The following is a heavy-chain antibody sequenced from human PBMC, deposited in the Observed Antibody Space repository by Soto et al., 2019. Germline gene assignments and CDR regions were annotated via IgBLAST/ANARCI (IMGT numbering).Heavy chain of an antibody. CDR2: ISAYNGNT. CDR3: ARELGSIPYYYYGMDV. Sequence: QVQLVQSGAEVKKPGASVKVSCKASGYTFTSYGISWVRQAPGQGLEWMGWISAYNGNTNYAQKLQGRVTMTTDTSTSTAYMALRSLRSDDTAVYYCARELGSIPYYYYGMDVWGQGTTVTVSS. J-gene: IGHJ6*02. D-gene: IGHD7-27*01. CDR1: GYTFTSYG. V-gene: IGHV1-18*04.